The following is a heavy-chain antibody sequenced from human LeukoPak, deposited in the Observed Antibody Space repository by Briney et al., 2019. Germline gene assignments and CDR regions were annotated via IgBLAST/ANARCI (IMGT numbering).Heavy chain of an antibody. J-gene: IGHJ4*02. V-gene: IGHV3-21*01. CDR3: ARELTYYYDSSDYYNTRGFDY. D-gene: IGHD3-22*01. CDR1: GFTFSSYS. CDR2: ISSSSSYI. Sequence: GGSLRLSCAASGFTFSSYSMNWVRQAPGKGLEWVSSISSSSSYIYYADSVKGRFTISRDNAKNSLYLQMNSLRAEDTAVYYCARELTYYYDSSDYYNTRGFDYWGQGTLVTVSS.